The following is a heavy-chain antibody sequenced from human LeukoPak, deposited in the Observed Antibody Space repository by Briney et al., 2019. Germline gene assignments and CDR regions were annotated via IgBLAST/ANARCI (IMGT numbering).Heavy chain of an antibody. Sequence: SETLSLTCAVYGGSFSGYYWSWIRQPPGKGLEWIGEINHSGSTNYNPSLKSRVTISVDTSKNQFSLKLSSVTAADTAVYYCAREPYGSGPDYWGQGTLVTVSS. D-gene: IGHD3-10*01. CDR3: AREPYGSGPDY. V-gene: IGHV4-34*01. J-gene: IGHJ4*02. CDR1: GGSFSGYY. CDR2: INHSGST.